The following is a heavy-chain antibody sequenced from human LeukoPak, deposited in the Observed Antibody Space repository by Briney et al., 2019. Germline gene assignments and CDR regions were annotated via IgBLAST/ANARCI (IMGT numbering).Heavy chain of an antibody. CDR2: IKRKTDGGTT. V-gene: IGHV3-15*01. CDR3: TTDKIQLFGSGDWDY. CDR1: GFTFSNAW. D-gene: IGHD5-18*01. Sequence: GGSLRLSCAASGFTFSNAWMSWVRQAPGKGLEWVGRIKRKTDGGTTDYAAPVKGRFTISRDDSKNTLYLQMNSLKTEDTAVYYCTTDKIQLFGSGDWDYWGQGTLVTVSS. J-gene: IGHJ4*02.